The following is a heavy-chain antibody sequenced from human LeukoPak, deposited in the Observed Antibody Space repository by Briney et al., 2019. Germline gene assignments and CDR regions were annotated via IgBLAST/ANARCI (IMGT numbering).Heavy chain of an antibody. CDR1: GFSFISYG. CDR2: ISDDGRSK. J-gene: IGHJ4*02. D-gene: IGHD2-8*01. V-gene: IGHV3-30*03. Sequence: PGGSLRLSCAASGFSFISYGMHWVRQAPGKGLEWVGVISDDGRSKDYADSVKGRFTISRDNSKDTLYLQMNGLRDGDTAVYYCARDLSMLSLDYWGQGTLVTVSS. CDR3: ARDLSMLSLDY.